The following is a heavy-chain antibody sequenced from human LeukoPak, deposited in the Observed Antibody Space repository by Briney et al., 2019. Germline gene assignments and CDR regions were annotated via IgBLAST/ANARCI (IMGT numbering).Heavy chain of an antibody. CDR1: GFTFSSYS. CDR2: ISSSRSTI. V-gene: IGHV3-48*01. J-gene: IGHJ6*02. D-gene: IGHD3-10*01. CDR3: ASNLEPNTYYYGSGSYSHYYYGMDV. Sequence: GGSLRLSCAASGFTFSSYSMNWVRQAPGKGLEWVSYISSSRSTIYYADSVKGRFTISRDNAKNSLYLQMNSLRAEDTAVYYCASNLEPNTYYYGSGSYSHYYYGMDVWGQGTTVTVSS.